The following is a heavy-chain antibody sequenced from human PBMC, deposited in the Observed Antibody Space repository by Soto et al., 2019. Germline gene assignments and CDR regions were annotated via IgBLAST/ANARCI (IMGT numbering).Heavy chain of an antibody. CDR3: ARERAAAGTYWFDP. CDR1: GGSISSYY. V-gene: IGHV4-59*01. J-gene: IGHJ5*02. CDR2: IYYSGST. D-gene: IGHD6-13*01. Sequence: PSETLSLTCTVSGGSISSYYWSWIRQPPGKGLEWIGYIYYSGSTNYNPSLKSRVTISVDTSKNQFSLKLSSVTAADTAVYYCARERAAAGTYWFDPWGQGTLVTVSS.